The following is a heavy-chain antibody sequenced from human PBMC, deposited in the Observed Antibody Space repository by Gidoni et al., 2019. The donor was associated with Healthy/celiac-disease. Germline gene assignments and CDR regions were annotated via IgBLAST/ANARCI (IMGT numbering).Heavy chain of an antibody. J-gene: IGHJ6*03. V-gene: IGHV4-34*01. CDR1: GGSFSGHY. D-gene: IGHD1-26*01. CDR2: INHSGST. CDR3: ARGGGNIDYYMDV. Sequence: QVQLQQWGAGLLKPSETLSLTCGFYGGSFSGHYCSWLRKPPGKGLEWIGEINHSGSTNYNPSIKSRVTISVAKSKKQVSLKLSSVTAADTAVYYCARGGGNIDYYMDVWGKGTTVTVSS.